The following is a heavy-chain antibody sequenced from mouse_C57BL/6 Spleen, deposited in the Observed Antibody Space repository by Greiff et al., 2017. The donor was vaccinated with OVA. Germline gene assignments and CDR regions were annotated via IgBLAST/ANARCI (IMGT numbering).Heavy chain of an antibody. CDR2: INPYNGGT. V-gene: IGHV1-19*01. D-gene: IGHD2-5*01. CDR1: GYTFTDYY. J-gene: IGHJ2*01. CDR3: ARDSKGVYFDY. Sequence: VQLQQSGPVLVKPGASVKMSCKASGYTFTDYYMNWVKQSHGKSLEWIGVINPYNGGTSYNQKFKGKATLTVDKSSSTAYMELNNLTSEDSAVYYCARDSKGVYFDYWGQGTTLTVSS.